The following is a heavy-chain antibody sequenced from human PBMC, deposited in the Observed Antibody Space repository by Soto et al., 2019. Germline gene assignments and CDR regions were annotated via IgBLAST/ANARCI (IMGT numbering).Heavy chain of an antibody. D-gene: IGHD4-17*01. V-gene: IGHV4-59*08. CDR2: VYYTGDT. CDR3: VRQGIDYLHGLVDV. Sequence: QVQLRQSGPRLVKPSETLSLTCTVSSGPDRSHNWGWIRQPPGRGLEWIGYVYYTGDTAYNPSLRGRVTISADTSTNDISLTLNPVTAADTAVYYCVRQGIDYLHGLVDVWGQGTTVSVSS. CDR1: SGPDRSHN. J-gene: IGHJ6*02.